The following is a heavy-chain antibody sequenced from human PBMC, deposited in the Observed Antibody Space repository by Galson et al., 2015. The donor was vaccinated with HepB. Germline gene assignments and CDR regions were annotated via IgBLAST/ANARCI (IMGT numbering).Heavy chain of an antibody. CDR2: ISYSGST. J-gene: IGHJ4*02. V-gene: IGHV4-59*01. CDR1: GGSISSYY. CDR3: ARVRSSSWYFDY. D-gene: IGHD6-13*01. Sequence: ETLSLTCTVSGGSISSYYWSWIRQPPGKGLEWIGYISYSGSTNYNPSLKSRVTISVDTSKNQFSLKLSSVTAADTALYYCARVRSSSWYFDYWGQGTLVTVSS.